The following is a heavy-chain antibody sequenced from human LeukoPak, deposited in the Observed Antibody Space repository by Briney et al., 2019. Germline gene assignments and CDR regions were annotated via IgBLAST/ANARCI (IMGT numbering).Heavy chain of an antibody. J-gene: IGHJ4*02. D-gene: IGHD3-16*01. CDR1: GGSISSSSYY. Sequence: PSKTLSLTCTVSGGSISSSSYYWGWIRQPPGKGLEWIGSIYYSGSTYYNPSLKSRVTISVDTSKNQFSLKLSSVTAADTAVYYCARDLGFGYFDYWGQGTLVTVSS. CDR2: IYYSGST. V-gene: IGHV4-39*07. CDR3: ARDLGFGYFDY.